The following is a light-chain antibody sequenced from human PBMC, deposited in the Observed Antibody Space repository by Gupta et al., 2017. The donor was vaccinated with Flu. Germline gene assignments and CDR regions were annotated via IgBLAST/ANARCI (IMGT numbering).Light chain of an antibody. Sequence: EIVLTQSPATLSLSPGERATLSCRASQSVSHYLAWYQQKPGQAPRLLIYDASTRATGIPSSLESEDFAVYYCQQRSNRPPYTFGQGTKLQIK. J-gene: IGKJ2*01. CDR1: QSVSHY. V-gene: IGKV3-11*01. CDR3: QQRSNRPPYT. CDR2: DAS.